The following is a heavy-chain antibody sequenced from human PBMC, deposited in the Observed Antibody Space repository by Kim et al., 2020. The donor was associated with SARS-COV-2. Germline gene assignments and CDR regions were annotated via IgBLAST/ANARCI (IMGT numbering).Heavy chain of an antibody. Sequence: DAVQGRFTISRDDSKNTLSLQMNSLRVDDTAVYFCAKGYTVAGKSHSFDYWGQGSLVIVSS. J-gene: IGHJ4*02. V-gene: IGHV3-23*01. CDR3: AKGYTVAGKSHSFDY. D-gene: IGHD6-19*01.